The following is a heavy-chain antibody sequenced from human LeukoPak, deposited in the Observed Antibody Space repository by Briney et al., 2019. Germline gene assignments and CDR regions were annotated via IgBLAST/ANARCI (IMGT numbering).Heavy chain of an antibody. J-gene: IGHJ6*02. V-gene: IGHV4-59*11. CDR3: ARDQNYDSSGSFGMDV. CDR1: GGSISSHS. CDR2: IYYSGSI. D-gene: IGHD3-22*01. Sequence: SETLSLTCTVCGGSISSHSGSWIRQPPGKGLEGIGNIYYSGSIKYNPSLKSRVTTSVDTSKNQFSLKLSSVTAADTAVYYCARDQNYDSSGSFGMDVWGQRTTVTPSS.